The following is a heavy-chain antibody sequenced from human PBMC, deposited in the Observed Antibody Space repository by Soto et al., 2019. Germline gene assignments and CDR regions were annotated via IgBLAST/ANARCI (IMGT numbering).Heavy chain of an antibody. D-gene: IGHD3-10*01. J-gene: IGHJ6*02. Sequence: QVQLQESGPGLVKPSQTLSLTCTVSGGSISSGGYYWSWIREHPGKGLEWIGYIYYSGSTYYNPSLQSRVTISVDTSMNQFSLKLSSVTAADTAVYYCARNFGDGDYYYYYGMDVWGQGTTVTVSS. CDR1: GGSISSGGYY. CDR2: IYYSGST. V-gene: IGHV4-31*03. CDR3: ARNFGDGDYYYYYGMDV.